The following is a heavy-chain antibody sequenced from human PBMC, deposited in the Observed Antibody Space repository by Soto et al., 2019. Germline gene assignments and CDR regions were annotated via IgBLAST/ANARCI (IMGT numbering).Heavy chain of an antibody. D-gene: IGHD6-6*01. CDR3: AREEGLIAARRYYYYGMDV. Sequence: PGGSLRLSCAASGFTFSSYWMSWVRQAPGKGLEWVANIKQDGSEKYYVDSVKGRFTISRDNAKNSLYLQMNSLRAEDTAVYYCAREEGLIAARRYYYYGMDVWGQGTTVTVSS. CDR2: IKQDGSEK. CDR1: GFTFSSYW. J-gene: IGHJ6*02. V-gene: IGHV3-7*01.